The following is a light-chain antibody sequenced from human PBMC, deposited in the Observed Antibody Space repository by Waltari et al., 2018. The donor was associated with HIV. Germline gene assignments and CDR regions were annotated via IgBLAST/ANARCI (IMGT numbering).Light chain of an antibody. CDR3: TSYTSSNTLVI. Sequence: QSALTQPASVSGSPGQSITISCTGTSSDVGGYNYVSWYQQHPGKAPKLMIYHVSNGPSGVSNRVAGSKSGNTASVTISGLQAEDEADYYCTSYTSSNTLVIFGGGTKLTVL. CDR1: SSDVGGYNY. CDR2: HVS. J-gene: IGLJ2*01. V-gene: IGLV2-14*03.